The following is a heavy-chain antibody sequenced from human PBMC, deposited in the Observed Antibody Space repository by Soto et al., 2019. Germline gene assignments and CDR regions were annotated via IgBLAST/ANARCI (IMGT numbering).Heavy chain of an antibody. CDR3: ARDHPDTAMVVFDY. CDR2: ISYDGSNK. J-gene: IGHJ4*02. D-gene: IGHD5-18*01. CDR1: GFTFSSYA. Sequence: QVQLVESGGGVVQPRRSLRLSCAASGFTFSSYAMHWVRQAPGKGLEWVAVISYDGSNKYYADSVKGRFTISRDNSKNTLYLQMNSLRAEDTAVYYCARDHPDTAMVVFDYWGQGTLVTVSS. V-gene: IGHV3-30-3*01.